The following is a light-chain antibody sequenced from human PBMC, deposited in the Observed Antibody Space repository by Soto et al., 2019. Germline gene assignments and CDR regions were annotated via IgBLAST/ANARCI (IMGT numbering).Light chain of an antibody. CDR2: WAS. Sequence: DIVLTQSPDSLAVSLGERATINCKSSQSVLYSSNNKNYLAWYQQKPGQPPKLLIYWASTRESGVPDRFSGSRSGTDFTLTISSLQAEDVAVYYCHQYYSPPSTFGQGTKVEIK. J-gene: IGKJ1*01. CDR3: HQYYSPPST. CDR1: QSVLYSSNNKNY. V-gene: IGKV4-1*01.